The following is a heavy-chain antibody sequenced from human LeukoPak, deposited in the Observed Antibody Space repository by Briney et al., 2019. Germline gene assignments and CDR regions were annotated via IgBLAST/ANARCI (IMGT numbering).Heavy chain of an antibody. J-gene: IGHJ4*02. CDR2: ISSSSSYI. CDR1: GFTFSSYS. D-gene: IGHD3-22*01. CDR3: ARAYYDSSGYHYFDY. Sequence: GGSLRLSCAASGFTFSSYSMNWVRQAPGKGLEWVSSISSSSSYIYYADSVKGRFTISRDNAKNSLYLQMNSLRAEDTAVYYCARAYYDSSGYHYFDYWGQGTLVTVSS. V-gene: IGHV3-21*01.